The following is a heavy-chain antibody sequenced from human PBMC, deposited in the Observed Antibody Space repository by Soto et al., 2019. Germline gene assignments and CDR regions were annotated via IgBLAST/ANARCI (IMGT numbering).Heavy chain of an antibody. D-gene: IGHD6-19*01. CDR3: APRFSGWPGFRA. Sequence: QITLWESVPTLVKPTQTLTLTCTFSGFSLSTTGMGVGWVRHPPGKALEWLAHIYWDDGERYSPSLNNRLTITKNTSKNQVVLTMTTMVPVDTATYYCAPRFSGWPGFRAWGQGTLVTVSS. CDR1: GFSLSTTGMG. V-gene: IGHV2-5*02. J-gene: IGHJ5*02. CDR2: IYWDDGE.